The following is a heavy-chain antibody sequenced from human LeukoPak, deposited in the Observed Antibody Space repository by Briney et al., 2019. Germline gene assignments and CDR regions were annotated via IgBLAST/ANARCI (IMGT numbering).Heavy chain of an antibody. CDR1: GFTFSSYW. CDR2: ISGSGGST. J-gene: IGHJ4*02. D-gene: IGHD3-22*01. V-gene: IGHV3-23*01. CDR3: AKGDLITYYYDSSGYLFDY. Sequence: GGSLRLSCAASGFTFSSYWMHWVRQAPGKGLEWVSAISGSGGSTYYADSVKGRFTISRDNSKNTLYLQMNSLRAEDTAVYYCAKGDLITYYYDSSGYLFDYWGQGTLVTVSS.